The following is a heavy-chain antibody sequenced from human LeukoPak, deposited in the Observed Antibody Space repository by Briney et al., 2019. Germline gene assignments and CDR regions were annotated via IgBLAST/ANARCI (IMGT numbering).Heavy chain of an antibody. CDR2: IYYSGST. Sequence: SETLSLTCTVSGGSISSGGYYWSWIRQHPGKGLEWIGYIYYSGSTYYNPSLKSRVTISVDTSKIQFSLKLSSVTAADTAVYYCARDSFGGSPFDPWGQGTLVTVSS. J-gene: IGHJ5*02. D-gene: IGHD2-15*01. CDR1: GGSISSGGYY. V-gene: IGHV4-31*03. CDR3: ARDSFGGSPFDP.